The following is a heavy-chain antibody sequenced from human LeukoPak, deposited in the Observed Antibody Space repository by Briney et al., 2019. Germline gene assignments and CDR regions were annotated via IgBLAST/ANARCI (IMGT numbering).Heavy chain of an antibody. D-gene: IGHD1-14*01. V-gene: IGHV3-48*02. CDR3: ARETPEYD. CDR1: GFTFSIYS. CDR2: ISSSSSTI. Sequence: GGSLRLSCAASGFTFSIYSMNWARQAPGKGLEWVSYISSSSSTIYYADSVKGRFTTSRDNAKNSPYLQMNSLRDEDTAVYYCARETPEYDWGQGTLVTVSS. J-gene: IGHJ4*02.